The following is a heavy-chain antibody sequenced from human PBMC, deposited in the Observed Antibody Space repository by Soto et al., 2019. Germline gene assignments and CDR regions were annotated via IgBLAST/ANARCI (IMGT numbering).Heavy chain of an antibody. CDR2: IWYDGGKK. CDR3: ARDASYYSLWSGYYPSRKGMDV. D-gene: IGHD3-3*01. J-gene: IGHJ6*02. CDR1: GFTFSSFG. Sequence: QVQVVESGGGVVQPGRSLRLSCAASGFTFSSFGMHWVHQAPGKGLEWVSLIWYDGGKKSYGDSVKGRFTISRDNSRNTVYLQMNSLRADDTAVYYCARDASYYSLWSGYYPSRKGMDVWGQGTTVTVSS. V-gene: IGHV3-33*01.